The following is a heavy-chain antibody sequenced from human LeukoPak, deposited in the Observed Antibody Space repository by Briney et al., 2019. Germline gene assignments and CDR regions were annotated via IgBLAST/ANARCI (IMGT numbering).Heavy chain of an antibody. CDR3: YTDIVTVPAPDY. Sequence: GGSLRLSCAASGFTVSSNYMSWVRQAPGKGLEWVSVIYSGGSTYYADSVKGRFTISRDSSKTTLDLQMNSLRTEDTAVYYCYTDIVTVPAPDYWGQGALVTVSS. D-gene: IGHD2-2*01. CDR2: IYSGGST. J-gene: IGHJ4*02. V-gene: IGHV3-53*05. CDR1: GFTVSSNY.